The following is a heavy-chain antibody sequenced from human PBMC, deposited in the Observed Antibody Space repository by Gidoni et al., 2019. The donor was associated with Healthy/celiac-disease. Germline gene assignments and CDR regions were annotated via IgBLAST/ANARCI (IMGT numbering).Heavy chain of an antibody. D-gene: IGHD2-2*01. Sequence: QVQLVQSGAEVKKPGASVTVSCKASGYTFTGYYMHWVRQAPGQGLEWMGWINPNSGGTNYEQKFQGRVTMTRDTSISTAYMELSRLRSDDTAVYYCARWCSSTSCQRGFDYWGQGTLVTVSS. J-gene: IGHJ4*02. CDR3: ARWCSSTSCQRGFDY. CDR2: INPNSGGT. CDR1: GYTFTGYY. V-gene: IGHV1-2*02.